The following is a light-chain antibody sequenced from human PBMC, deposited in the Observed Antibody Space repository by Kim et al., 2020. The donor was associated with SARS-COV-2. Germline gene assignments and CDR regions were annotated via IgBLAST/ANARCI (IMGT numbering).Light chain of an antibody. CDR2: GKN. J-gene: IGLJ2*01. Sequence: ALGQKVRITCQGDSLRGYYASWYQLKPGQAPVVVIYGKNNRLSGIPDRFSGSSAGNTASLTITGAQAEDEADYYCNSRDSSTNQLVFGGGTKLTVL. CDR3: NSRDSSTNQLV. V-gene: IGLV3-19*01. CDR1: SLRGYY.